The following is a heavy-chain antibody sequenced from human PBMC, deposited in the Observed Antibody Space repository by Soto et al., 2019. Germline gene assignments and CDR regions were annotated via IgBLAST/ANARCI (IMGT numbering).Heavy chain of an antibody. J-gene: IGHJ5*02. V-gene: IGHV4-59*01. CDR3: ARSIPVQLEPFNWFDP. Sequence: SETLSLTCTVSGGSLSSYYWSWIRQPPGKGLEWIGYIYYSGSTNYNPSLKSRVTISVDTSKNQFSLKLSSVTAADTAVYYCARSIPVQLEPFNWFDPWGQGTLVNVSS. CDR1: GGSLSSYY. D-gene: IGHD1-1*01. CDR2: IYYSGST.